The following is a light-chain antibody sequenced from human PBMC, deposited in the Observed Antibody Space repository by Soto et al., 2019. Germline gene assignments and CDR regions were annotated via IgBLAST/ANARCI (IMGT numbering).Light chain of an antibody. Sequence: IVMTQSTATLSVSPGARATLSYRSSQSVSSNLAWYQQKPGQAPRLLIYGASTRATGIPARFSGSGSGTEFTLTISGLQSEDLAVYYCQQYNNWPPITCGQGTRLEIK. J-gene: IGKJ5*01. CDR1: QSVSSN. CDR2: GAS. CDR3: QQYNNWPPIT. V-gene: IGKV3-15*01.